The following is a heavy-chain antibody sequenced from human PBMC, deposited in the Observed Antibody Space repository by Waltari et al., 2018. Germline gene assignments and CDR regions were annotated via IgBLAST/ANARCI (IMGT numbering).Heavy chain of an antibody. CDR2: IYSGGST. J-gene: IGHJ4*02. CDR3: ATLAGYFDY. Sequence: EVQLLESGGGLVQPGGSLRLSCAASGFTFSSYAMSWVRQAPGKGLEWVSVIYSGGSTYYADSVKGRFTISRDNSKNTLYLQMNSLRAEDTAVYYCATLAGYFDYWGQGTLVTVSS. CDR1: GFTFSSYA. V-gene: IGHV3-23*03.